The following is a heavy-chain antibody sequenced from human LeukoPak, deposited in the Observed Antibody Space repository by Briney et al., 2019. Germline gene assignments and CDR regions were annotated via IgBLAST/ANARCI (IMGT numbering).Heavy chain of an antibody. CDR2: ISSSSSTI. V-gene: IGHV3-48*01. CDR1: GFTFSSYS. D-gene: IGHD3-10*01. J-gene: IGHJ4*02. Sequence: GGSLRLSCAASGFTFSSYSMNWVRQASGKGLEWVSYISSSSSTIYYADSVKGRFTISRDNAKNSLYLQMNSLRAEDTAVYYCARDRNLWFGESYGYFDYWGQGTLVTVSS. CDR3: ARDRNLWFGESYGYFDY.